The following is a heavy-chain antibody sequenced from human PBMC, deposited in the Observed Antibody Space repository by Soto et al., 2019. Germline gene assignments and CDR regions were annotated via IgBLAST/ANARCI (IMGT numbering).Heavy chain of an antibody. CDR2: IYPGDSDT. D-gene: IGHD2-21*02. CDR1: GYSFTDYW. J-gene: IGHJ3*01. V-gene: IGHV5-51*01. CDR3: AREGTALSAFDL. Sequence: PGESLKISCEGSGYSFTDYWIGWVRQMPWKGLEWMGIIYPGDSDTRYSPSFRGQVTISADKSITTAYLRWSSLKASDTAMYYCAREGTALSAFDLWGQGKMVTVSS.